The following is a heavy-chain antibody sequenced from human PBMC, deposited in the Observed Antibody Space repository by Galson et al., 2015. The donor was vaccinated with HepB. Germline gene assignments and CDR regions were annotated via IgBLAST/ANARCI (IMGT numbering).Heavy chain of an antibody. D-gene: IGHD3-22*01. CDR1: GFTFSSYS. CDR3: ARKETYDSSGYYAH. J-gene: IGHJ4*02. V-gene: IGHV3-21*01. Sequence: SLRLSCAASGFTFSSYSMNWVRQAPGKGLEWVSSISSSSSYIYYADSVKSRFTISRDNAKDSLYLQMNSLTAEDTAVYYCARKETYDSSGYYAHWGQGTLVTVSS. CDR2: ISSSSSYI.